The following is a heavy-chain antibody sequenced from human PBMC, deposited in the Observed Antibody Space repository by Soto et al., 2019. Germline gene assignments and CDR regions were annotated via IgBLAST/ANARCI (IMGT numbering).Heavy chain of an antibody. J-gene: IGHJ2*01. Sequence: QVQLQESGPGLVKPSGTLSLTCAVSGASISSSHWWSWVRQPPWKGLEWIGEIYHSGSTYYNASLKSRVAISLEKSKNQFSLKLRSVTAADTAVYYCVRKDYSDWFFDLWGRGTLVTVSS. CDR1: GASISSSHW. D-gene: IGHD4-4*01. CDR2: IYHSGST. V-gene: IGHV4-4*02. CDR3: VRKDYSDWFFDL.